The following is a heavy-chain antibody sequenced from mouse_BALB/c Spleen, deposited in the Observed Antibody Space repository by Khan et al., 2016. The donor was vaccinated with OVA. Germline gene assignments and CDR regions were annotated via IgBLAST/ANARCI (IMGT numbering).Heavy chain of an antibody. CDR3: ARSVTYSANYGAWFAY. J-gene: IGHJ3*01. CDR1: GYTFTSYT. CDR2: INPSSGYT. V-gene: IGHV1-4*01. Sequence: QVQLQQSGAELARPAASVTMSCKASGYTFTSYTMHWVKQRLGQGLEWIGYINPSSGYTNYNQKFKDKATLTADKSSSTAYLQLSSLTSEEPAVFYCARSVTYSANYGAWFAYWGQGTLVTVSS. D-gene: IGHD2-10*01.